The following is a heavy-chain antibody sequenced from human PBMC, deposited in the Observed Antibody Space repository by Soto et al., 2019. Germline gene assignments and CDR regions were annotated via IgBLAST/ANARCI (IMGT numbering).Heavy chain of an antibody. D-gene: IGHD3-10*02. CDR2: ISGGGAST. CDR1: GFTFSNYA. J-gene: IGHJ4*02. CDR3: ARGPLCSGSPSDC. V-gene: IGHV3-23*01. Sequence: EVQLLESGGGLVQPGGSLRLSCAGSGFTFSNYAMSWVRQAPGKGLEWVSGISGGGASTYYADSVKGRFTISRDNSRNRMYLQMSSLRVEDTAVYYWARGPLCSGSPSDCWGPGTLVRVSS.